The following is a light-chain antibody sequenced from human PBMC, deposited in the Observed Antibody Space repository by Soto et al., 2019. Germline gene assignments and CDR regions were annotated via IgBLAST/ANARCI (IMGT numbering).Light chain of an antibody. V-gene: IGKV3-20*01. Sequence: DIVLTQSPGTLSLSPGERASLSCRASEIVSTTSLAWYQQKPGQAPRLLIYGVSSRATGIPDRFSGSGSGTDFTLTISRLEPEDFAVYYCQQYDSSPMTFGQGTKVEIK. CDR3: QQYDSSPMT. CDR1: EIVSTTS. J-gene: IGKJ1*01. CDR2: GVS.